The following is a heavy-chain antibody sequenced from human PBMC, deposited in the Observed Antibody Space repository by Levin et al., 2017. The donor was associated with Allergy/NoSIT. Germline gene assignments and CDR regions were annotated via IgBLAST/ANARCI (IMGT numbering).Heavy chain of an antibody. CDR1: GGTFSSYT. J-gene: IGHJ3*02. CDR2: IIPILGIA. V-gene: IGHV1-69*02. D-gene: IGHD3-22*01. Sequence: ASVKVSCKASGGTFSSYTISWVRQAPGQGLEWMGRIIPILGIANYAQKFQGRVTITADKSTSTAYMELSSLRSEDTAVYYCARGGYYDSSGFGDDAFDIWGQGTMVTVSS. CDR3: ARGGYYDSSGFGDDAFDI.